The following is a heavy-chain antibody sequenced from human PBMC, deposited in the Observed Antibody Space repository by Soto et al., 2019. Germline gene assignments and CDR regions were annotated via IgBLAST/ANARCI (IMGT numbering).Heavy chain of an antibody. Sequence: SVKVSCKASGGTFSSYTISWVRQAPGQGLEWMGRIIPILGIANYAQKFQGRVTITADKSTSTAYMELSSLRSEDTAVYYCARAYYYGSGSLKTLYYFDYWGQGTLVTVSS. CDR1: GGTFSSYT. J-gene: IGHJ4*02. D-gene: IGHD3-10*01. CDR3: ARAYYYGSGSLKTLYYFDY. V-gene: IGHV1-69*02. CDR2: IIPILGIA.